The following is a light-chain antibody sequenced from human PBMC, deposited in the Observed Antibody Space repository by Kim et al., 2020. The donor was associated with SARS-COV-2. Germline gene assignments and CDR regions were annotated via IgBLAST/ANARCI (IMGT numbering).Light chain of an antibody. CDR1: QTITSY. CDR2: TTS. V-gene: IGKV1-39*01. CDR3: QQSLSTPVT. J-gene: IGKJ5*01. Sequence: DIQLTQSPSSLSASVGDRVTITCLASQTITSYLNWYQQKPGKAPELLIYTTSSLQSGVPSRFSGSGFGTEFSLTISSLQPEDFATYFCQQSLSTPVTFGQWTRLEIK.